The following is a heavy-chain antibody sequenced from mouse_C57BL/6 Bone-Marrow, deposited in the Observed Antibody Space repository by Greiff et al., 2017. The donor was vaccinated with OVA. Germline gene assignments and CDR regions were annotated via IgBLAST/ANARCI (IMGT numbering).Heavy chain of an antibody. Sequence: EVQVVESGGGLVKPGGSLKLSCAASGFTFSSYAMSWVRQTPEKRLEWVATISDGGSYTYYPDNVKGRFTLSRDNAKNNLYLQMSHLKSEDTAMYYCARDRYGNYDYAMDYWGQGTSVTVSS. CDR2: ISDGGSYT. V-gene: IGHV5-4*01. D-gene: IGHD2-10*02. J-gene: IGHJ4*01. CDR1: GFTFSSYA. CDR3: ARDRYGNYDYAMDY.